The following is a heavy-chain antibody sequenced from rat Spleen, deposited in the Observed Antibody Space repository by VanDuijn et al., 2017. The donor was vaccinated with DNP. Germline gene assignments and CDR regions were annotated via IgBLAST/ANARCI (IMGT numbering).Heavy chain of an antibody. Sequence: EVQLVESGGGLVQPGRSMKLSCAASGFSFSNYDMAWVRQAPKKGLGWVAYISSEGRSTDYGDSVKGRFTISRDNAKSTLYLQMNSLRSEDTATYYCARGVYYYSATYWYFDFWGPGTMVSVSS. V-gene: IGHV5-22*01. CDR2: ISSEGRST. CDR1: GFSFSNYD. CDR3: ARGVYYYSATYWYFDF. J-gene: IGHJ1*01. D-gene: IGHD1-1*01.